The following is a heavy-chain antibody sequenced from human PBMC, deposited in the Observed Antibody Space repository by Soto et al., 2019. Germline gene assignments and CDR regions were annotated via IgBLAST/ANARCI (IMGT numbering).Heavy chain of an antibody. V-gene: IGHV1-18*01. Sequence: GSVKVSCKTSGYTFTSYVISWVRQAPGHGLEWMGWISADNHNTNVAQNFQGRVTLTTDTSTTTVFMELRNLRSDDTAVYYCARESRNYDALDYWGQGTLVTVSS. J-gene: IGHJ4*02. CDR1: GYTFTSYV. CDR2: ISADNHNT. CDR3: ARESRNYDALDY. D-gene: IGHD3-22*01.